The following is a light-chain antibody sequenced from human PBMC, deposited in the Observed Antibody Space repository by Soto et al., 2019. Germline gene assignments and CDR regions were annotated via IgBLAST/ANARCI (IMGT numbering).Light chain of an antibody. V-gene: IGKV3-15*01. J-gene: IGKJ4*01. CDR2: GAS. CDR3: QQYNNWPPLT. CDR1: QSVSSN. Sequence: EIVMTQSPATLSVSPGERATLSCRASQSVSSNLAWYQQKPGQAPRLLIYGASTRATGIPARFGGSGSGTEFTLTISSLQSEDLAVYYCQQYNNWPPLTFGRGTKVEIK.